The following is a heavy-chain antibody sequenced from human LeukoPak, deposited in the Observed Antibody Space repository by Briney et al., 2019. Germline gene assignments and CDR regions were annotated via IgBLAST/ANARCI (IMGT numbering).Heavy chain of an antibody. CDR1: GGSISSHY. CDR2: IFYSGST. V-gene: IGHV4-59*08. Sequence: PSETLSLTCTVSGGSISSHYWSWIRQPSGKGLEWIGYIFYSGSTNYKPSLKSRVTTSVDTSKNQFSLKLSSVTAADTAVYYCASSRGYTYPFDNWGQGTLVTVSS. D-gene: IGHD5-18*01. CDR3: ASSRGYTYPFDN. J-gene: IGHJ4*02.